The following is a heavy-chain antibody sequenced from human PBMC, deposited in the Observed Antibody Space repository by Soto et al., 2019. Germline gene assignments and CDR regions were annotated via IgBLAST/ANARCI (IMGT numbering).Heavy chain of an antibody. V-gene: IGHV3-23*01. CDR2: ISGSGGST. J-gene: IGHJ5*02. CDR3: AKGGYCSSTSCYLKNWFDP. Sequence: GGSLRLSCAASGFTFSSYAMSWVRQAPGKGLEWVSAISGSGGSTYYADYVKGRFTNSRDNSKNKLYLQMNSLRAEDTAVYYCAKGGYCSSTSCYLKNWFDPWGQGTLVTVSS. D-gene: IGHD2-2*03. CDR1: GFTFSSYA.